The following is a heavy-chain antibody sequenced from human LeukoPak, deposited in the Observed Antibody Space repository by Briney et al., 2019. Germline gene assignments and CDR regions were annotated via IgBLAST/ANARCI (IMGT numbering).Heavy chain of an antibody. D-gene: IGHD1/OR15-1a*01. Sequence: GGSLRLSCAASGFTFTTFGIHWVRQAPGKGLEWVAAISPDGNLEYCTDSVKGRFTISRDNSKNMIYLQMSSLRGEDSALYYCAKINNNDGYWGQGTLVTVSS. CDR2: ISPDGNLE. J-gene: IGHJ4*02. CDR3: AKINNNDGY. V-gene: IGHV3-30*18. CDR1: GFTFTTFG.